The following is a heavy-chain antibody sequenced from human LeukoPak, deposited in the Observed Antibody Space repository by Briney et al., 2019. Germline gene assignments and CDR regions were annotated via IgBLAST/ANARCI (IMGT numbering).Heavy chain of an antibody. CDR3: ARVYFHMTAVAFDAFDL. V-gene: IGHV4-38-2*02. J-gene: IGHJ3*01. CDR1: VYSISIGYY. Sequence: SETLSLTCTVSVYSISIGYYWSWIRQPPGKGLDWIGSTYHSGITYSSPSHRSRVTISVDMSTNNFSLKHSSGTAASTALYYCARVYFHMTAVAFDAFDLWGQGTMVSVSS. CDR2: TYHSGIT. D-gene: IGHD2-8*01.